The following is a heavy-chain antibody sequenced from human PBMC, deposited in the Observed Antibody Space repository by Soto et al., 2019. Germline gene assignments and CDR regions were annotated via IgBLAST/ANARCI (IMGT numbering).Heavy chain of an antibody. CDR1: GFTFSTYG. D-gene: IGHD7-27*01. Sequence: QVQLVESGGGVVQPGRSLRLSCAASGFTFSTYGMHWVRQAPGKGLEWVAVISYDGGNKYYADSVKGRFTISRDNYKNTLYLQMNSLRAEDTAVYSCVGDLLTERDYWGQGTLVTVSS. J-gene: IGHJ4*02. V-gene: IGHV3-30*03. CDR3: VGDLLTERDY. CDR2: ISYDGGNK.